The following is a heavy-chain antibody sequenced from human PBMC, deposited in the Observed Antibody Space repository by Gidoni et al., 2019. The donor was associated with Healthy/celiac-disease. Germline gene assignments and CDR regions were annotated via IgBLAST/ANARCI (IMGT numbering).Heavy chain of an antibody. V-gene: IGHV4-59*01. J-gene: IGHJ6*02. Sequence: EWIGYIYYSRSTNYNPSLKSRVTISVDTSKNQFSLKLSSVTAADTAVYYCARDKAFMGAAAGTTMGMDVWGQGTTVTVSS. D-gene: IGHD6-13*01. CDR2: IYYSRST. CDR3: ARDKAFMGAAAGTTMGMDV.